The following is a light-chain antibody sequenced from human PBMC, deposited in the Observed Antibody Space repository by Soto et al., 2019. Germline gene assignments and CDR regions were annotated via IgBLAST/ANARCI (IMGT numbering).Light chain of an antibody. V-gene: IGLV2-11*01. CDR3: CSYAGIYNPL. Sequence: QSVLTQPRSVSGSPGQSVTISCTGTSSVVVRFEYVSWYQQHPGEAPKVVVYDITKRPSGVPDRFSGSKSGNTASLTISGLQAEDEADYYCCSYAGIYNPLFGGGTQLTVL. CDR2: DIT. CDR1: SSVVVRFEY. J-gene: IGLJ2*01.